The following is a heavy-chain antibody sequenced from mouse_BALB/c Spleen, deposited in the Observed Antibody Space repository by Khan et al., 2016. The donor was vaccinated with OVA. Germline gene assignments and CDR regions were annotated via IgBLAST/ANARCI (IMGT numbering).Heavy chain of an antibody. CDR1: GVSITSGY. D-gene: IGHD2-4*01. Sequence: EVQLQESGPSLVQPSQTLSLTCSVTGVSITSGYWNWIRKSPGNKLEYMGYISYSGSTYYNPSLKSRISITRDTSKNQYLLQLNSGTTDDTATYYCARYDYYYDGAFAYWGQGTMVTVSA. V-gene: IGHV3-8*02. CDR3: ARYDYYYDGAFAY. J-gene: IGHJ3*01. CDR2: ISYSGST.